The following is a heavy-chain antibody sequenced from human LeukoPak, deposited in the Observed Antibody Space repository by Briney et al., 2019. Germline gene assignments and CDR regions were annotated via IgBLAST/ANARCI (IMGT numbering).Heavy chain of an antibody. V-gene: IGHV3-7*01. J-gene: IGHJ3*02. CDR2: IKQDGSEK. D-gene: IGHD1-7*01. CDR3: AGAVGNYAYTDAFDI. CDR1: GFTFSSYW. Sequence: PGGSLRLSCAASGFTFSSYWMSWVRQAPGKGLEWVAIIKQDGSEKYYVDSVKGRFTISRDNAKNSLYLQMNSLRAEDTAVYYCAGAVGNYAYTDAFDIWGQGTMVTVSS.